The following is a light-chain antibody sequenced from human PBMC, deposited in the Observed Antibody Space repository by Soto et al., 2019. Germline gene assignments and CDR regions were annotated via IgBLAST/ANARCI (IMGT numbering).Light chain of an antibody. J-gene: IGLJ1*01. CDR3: CSYTRSGTYV. CDR2: EAN. V-gene: IGLV2-23*01. CDR1: SSDVGAYNL. Sequence: QSALTQPASVSGSPGQSITISCTGTSSDVGAYNLVSWFQQHPGKAPKLLISEANSRPSGVSARFSPSKSGNTASLTISGLQSEAEAEYYCCSYTRSGTYVFGSGTKLTVL.